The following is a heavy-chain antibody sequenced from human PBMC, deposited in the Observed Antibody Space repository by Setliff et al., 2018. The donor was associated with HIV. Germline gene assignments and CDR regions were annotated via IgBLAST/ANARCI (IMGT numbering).Heavy chain of an antibody. J-gene: IGHJ6*03. D-gene: IGHD1-1*01. V-gene: IGHV1-3*01. CDR2: INVGSGKT. Sequence: ASVKVSCKASGYSFINHAMHWVRQAPGQRLEWMGWINVGSGKTQYSQEFQGRVTITRDTSATTAYMELSSLTSEDTAVYYCARDSPQGWNRPRDMDVWGKGTTVTVSS. CDR3: ARDSPQGWNRPRDMDV. CDR1: GYSFINHA.